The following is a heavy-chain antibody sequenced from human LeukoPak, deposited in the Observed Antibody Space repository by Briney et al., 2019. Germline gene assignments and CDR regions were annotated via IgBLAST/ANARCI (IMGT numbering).Heavy chain of an antibody. J-gene: IGHJ4*02. CDR2: IYYSGST. D-gene: IGHD3-22*01. CDR3: ASLDSSGYYRFDY. CDR1: GGSISSYY. Sequence: SETLSLTCTVSGGSISSYYWSWIRQPPGKGLGWIGYIYYSGSTNYNPSLKCRVTISVDTSKNQFSLKLSSVTAADTAVYYCASLDSSGYYRFDYWGQETLVTVSS. V-gene: IGHV4-59*08.